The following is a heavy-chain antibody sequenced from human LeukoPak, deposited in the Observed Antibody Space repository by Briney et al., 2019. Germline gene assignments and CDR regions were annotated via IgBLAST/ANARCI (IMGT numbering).Heavy chain of an antibody. Sequence: GGSLRLSCAAAGFIFNSYDMDWVRQAPGKGLEWVANIKQDGSEKYYVDSVKGRFTISRDNAKNSLFLQMNSLRVEDTAVYYCARGYCTSTSCYGNYFDPWGQGTLVTVSS. CDR3: ARGYCTSTSCYGNYFDP. CDR1: GFIFNSYD. D-gene: IGHD2-2*01. V-gene: IGHV3-7*01. J-gene: IGHJ5*02. CDR2: IKQDGSEK.